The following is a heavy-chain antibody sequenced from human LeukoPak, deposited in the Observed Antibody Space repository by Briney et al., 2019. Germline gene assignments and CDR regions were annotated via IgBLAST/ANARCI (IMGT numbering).Heavy chain of an antibody. V-gene: IGHV4-39*01. D-gene: IGHD1-1*01. J-gene: IGHJ3*02. CDR3: ARHGGTTGIDAFDI. Sequence: SETLSLTCTVSGGSISSSSYYWGGIRQPPGKGLEGIGSIYYSGSTYYNPSLKSRVTISVDTSNNQFSLKLSSVTAADTAVYYCARHGGTTGIDAFDIWGQGTMVTVSS. CDR1: GGSISSSSYY. CDR2: IYYSGST.